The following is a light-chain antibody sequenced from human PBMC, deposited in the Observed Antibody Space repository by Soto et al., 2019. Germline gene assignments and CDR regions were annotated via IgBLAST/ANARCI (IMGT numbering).Light chain of an antibody. CDR3: QQYGDLPLT. J-gene: IGKJ4*01. Sequence: DVQKTTSPPSLSATVGDRVTITHQASQDIGNYLSWYQQKLGKAPKLLIYDASSLGTGVPPRFSGSGSGTDFAFTITSLQPEDFATYYCQQYGDLPLTFGGGTKVDI. CDR1: QDIGNY. V-gene: IGKV1-33*01. CDR2: DAS.